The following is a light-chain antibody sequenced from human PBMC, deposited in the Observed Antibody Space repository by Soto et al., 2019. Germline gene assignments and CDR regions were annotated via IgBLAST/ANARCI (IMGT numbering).Light chain of an antibody. V-gene: IGKV2-28*01. CDR1: QILLHSTGYNF. CDR3: MQRLQTPMIT. Sequence: DIVITHSPLSLPVTPVESASISCMSSQILLHSTGYNFLDWYLQKPGQSPQLLIYLGSHRASGVPERFSGSGSGTDFTLKITRVEAEDVGVYYCMQRLQTPMITFGQGTRLEIK. J-gene: IGKJ5*01. CDR2: LGS.